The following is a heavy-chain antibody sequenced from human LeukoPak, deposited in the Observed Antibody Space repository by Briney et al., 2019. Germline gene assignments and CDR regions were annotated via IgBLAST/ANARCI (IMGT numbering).Heavy chain of an antibody. D-gene: IGHD5-24*01. J-gene: IGHJ3*02. CDR2: TYYRSKWYS. Sequence: SQTLSLTCAISGDSVSSNSTACNWIRQSPSRGLEWLGRTYYRSKWYSDYAVSVKSRITINPDTSKNQFSLQLNSVTPEDTAVYYCVRGGQGDGYSADEAFDIWGQGTMVTASS. CDR3: VRGGQGDGYSADEAFDI. CDR1: GDSVSSNSTA. V-gene: IGHV6-1*01.